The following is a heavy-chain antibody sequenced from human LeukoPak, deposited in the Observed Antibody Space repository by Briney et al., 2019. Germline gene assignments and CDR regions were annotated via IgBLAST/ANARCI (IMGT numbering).Heavy chain of an antibody. CDR2: IYYSGTT. J-gene: IGHJ4*02. V-gene: IGHV4-59*08. D-gene: IGHD6-13*01. CDR1: GGSMSSLS. CDR3: ARLRIAAAAYFYY. Sequence: SETLSPTCTVSGGSMSSLSSGCVRQPPGKGLEWIGYIYYSGTTNYNPSLKSRVTISVDTSKNQFSLKLNSVTAADTAVYYCARLRIAAAAYFYYWGRENLVTVSS.